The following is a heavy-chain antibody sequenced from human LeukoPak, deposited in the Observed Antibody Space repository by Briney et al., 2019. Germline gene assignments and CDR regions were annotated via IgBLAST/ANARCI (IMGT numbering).Heavy chain of an antibody. V-gene: IGHV1-18*01. J-gene: IGHJ6*02. CDR1: GYTFTSYG. CDR3: AREYCSSTSCYGYYYYGMDV. D-gene: IGHD2-2*01. CDR2: ISAYNGNT. Sequence: ASVKVSCKASGYTFTSYGISWVRQAPGQGLEWLGWISAYNGNTNYAQKLQGRVTMTTDTSTSTAYMELRSLRSDDTAVYYCAREYCSSTSCYGYYYYGMDVWSQGTTVTVSS.